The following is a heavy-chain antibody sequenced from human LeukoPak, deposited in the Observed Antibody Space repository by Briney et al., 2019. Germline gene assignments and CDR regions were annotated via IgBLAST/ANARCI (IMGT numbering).Heavy chain of an antibody. J-gene: IGHJ3*01. CDR2: IYYSGST. Sequence: SETLSLTCTVSGGSISSSGFHWGWIRQPPGKGLEWIGTIYYSGSTYYNPSLKSRVAISVDTSKNHFSLNLISMTAADTAVYYCARHCSGNSCYFAFDVWGQGTMVTVSS. CDR1: GGSISSSGFH. V-gene: IGHV4-39*01. D-gene: IGHD2-15*01. CDR3: ARHCSGNSCYFAFDV.